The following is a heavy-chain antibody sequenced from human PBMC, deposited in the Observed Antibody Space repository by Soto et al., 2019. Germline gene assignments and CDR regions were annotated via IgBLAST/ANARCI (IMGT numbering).Heavy chain of an antibody. CDR3: AKNPSSSGWYYFEY. V-gene: IGHV3-23*01. J-gene: IGHJ4*02. CDR1: GFTFSRYA. Sequence: GGSLRLSCAASGFTFSRYAMSWVRQAPGKGLEWVSSISSASGSTYYADSVKGRFTITRDNSKNTLYLQMKGLRAEDTAVYYCAKNPSSSGWYYFEYWGQGTLVTVSS. CDR2: ISSASGST. D-gene: IGHD6-19*01.